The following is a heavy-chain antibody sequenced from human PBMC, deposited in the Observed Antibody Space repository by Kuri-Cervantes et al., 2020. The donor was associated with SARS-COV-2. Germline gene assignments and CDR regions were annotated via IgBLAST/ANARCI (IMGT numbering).Heavy chain of an antibody. J-gene: IGHJ4*02. CDR3: AILYAATFSFDY. CDR2: ISSSSTI. D-gene: IGHD3-9*01. CDR1: GFTFSSYS. Sequence: GESLKISCAASGFTFSSYSMNWVRQAPGKGLEWVSYISSSSTIYYADSVKGRFTISRDNAKNSLYLQMNSLRAEDTAVYYCAILYAATFSFDYWGQGTLVTVSS. V-gene: IGHV3-48*01.